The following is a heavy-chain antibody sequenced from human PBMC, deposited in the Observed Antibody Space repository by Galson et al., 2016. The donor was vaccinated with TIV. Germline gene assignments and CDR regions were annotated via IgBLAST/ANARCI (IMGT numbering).Heavy chain of an antibody. V-gene: IGHV1-3*01. D-gene: IGHD2-21*02. CDR3: ARPPYCGGDCYKYVL. J-gene: IGHJ4*02. CDR1: GYTFTHYP. CDR2: INAGNGNT. Sequence: SVKVSCKASGYTFTHYPIHWVRQAPGQRLEWMGWINAGNGNTKFSQKLQGRVTITTDTSASTAYMELTSLRSEDTAVYYCARPPYCGGDCYKYVLWGQGTLVTVSS.